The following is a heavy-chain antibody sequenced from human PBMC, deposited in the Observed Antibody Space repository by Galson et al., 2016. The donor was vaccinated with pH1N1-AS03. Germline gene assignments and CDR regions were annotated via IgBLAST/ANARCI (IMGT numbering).Heavy chain of an antibody. CDR3: AKYCRGTKCYGRFDP. Sequence: TLSLTCTVSGVSVRSDYWSWVRQPPGKGLGWIAYISDSGTTNYNPSLKSRVTISVDTSKNQFSLRRSSVTAADTAVYYCAKYCRGTKCYGRFDPWGQGTLVTVSS. CDR1: GVSVRSDY. V-gene: IGHV4-59*02. J-gene: IGHJ5*02. D-gene: IGHD2-15*01. CDR2: ISDSGTT.